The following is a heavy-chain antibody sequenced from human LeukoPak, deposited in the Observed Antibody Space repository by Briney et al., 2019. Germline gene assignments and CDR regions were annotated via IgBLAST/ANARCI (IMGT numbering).Heavy chain of an antibody. Sequence: GRSLRLSCAASGFTFNTYAMHWVRQAPGRGLEWVAAMSSDGSKNYFSDSVKGRFTISRDNSKNTLYLEMNSLRTEDTAVYYCARPGTGGTFDSWGQGTLVTVSS. CDR3: ARPGTGGTFDS. J-gene: IGHJ4*02. D-gene: IGHD1-14*01. V-gene: IGHV3-30*04. CDR2: MSSDGSKN. CDR1: GFTFNTYA.